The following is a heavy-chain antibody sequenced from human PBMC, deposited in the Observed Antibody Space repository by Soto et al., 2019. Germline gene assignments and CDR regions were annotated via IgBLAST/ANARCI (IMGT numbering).Heavy chain of an antibody. CDR2: IYPGDSDT. J-gene: IGHJ6*02. CDR1: GYSFTSYW. CDR3: ARVRYSSVYYYYGMDV. V-gene: IGHV5-51*01. Sequence: PRQSLKISCKGSGYSFTSYWIGWVRQMPGKGLEWMGIIYPGDSDTRYSPSFQGQVTISADKSISTAYLQWSSLKASDTATYYCARVRYSSVYYYYGMDVWGQGTTVTVSS. D-gene: IGHD2-15*01.